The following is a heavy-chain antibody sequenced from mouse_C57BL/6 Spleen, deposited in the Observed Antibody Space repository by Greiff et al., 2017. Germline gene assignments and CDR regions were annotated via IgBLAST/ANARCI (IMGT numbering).Heavy chain of an antibody. CDR2: IDPETGGT. Sequence: QVQLQQSGAELVRPGASVTLSCKASGYTFTDYEMHWVKQTPVHGLEWIGAIDPETGGTTYNQKFKGKAILTADKSSSTAYMELRSLTSEDSAVYYGTRSSITTGVATGDYWGQGTTLTVSS. J-gene: IGHJ2*01. CDR1: GYTFTDYE. CDR3: TRSSITTGVATGDY. V-gene: IGHV1-15*01. D-gene: IGHD1-1*01.